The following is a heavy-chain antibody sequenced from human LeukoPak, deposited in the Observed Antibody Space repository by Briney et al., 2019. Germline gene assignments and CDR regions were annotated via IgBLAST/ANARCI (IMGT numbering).Heavy chain of an antibody. CDR1: GFTFSTYG. CDR3: ARVKTSGWLDAFDI. V-gene: IGHV3-33*01. Sequence: PGGSLRLSCAASGFTFSTYGMHWVRQAPGKGLAWVALIWYDGSHKYYADSVKGRFTISRDNSKNTLYLQMNSLRAEDTAVYYCARVKTSGWLDAFDIWGQGTMVTVSS. J-gene: IGHJ3*02. D-gene: IGHD6-19*01. CDR2: IWYDGSHK.